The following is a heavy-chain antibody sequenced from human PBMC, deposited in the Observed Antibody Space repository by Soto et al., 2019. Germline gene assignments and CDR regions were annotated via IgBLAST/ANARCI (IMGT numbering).Heavy chain of an antibody. CDR2: ISWNSGNI. V-gene: IGHV3-9*01. CDR3: ATMDQLGYY. J-gene: IGHJ4*02. Sequence: EVQLVESGGGLVQPGRSLRLSCAASGFTFDDYAMHWVRQAPGKGLEWVSGISWNSGNIGYADSVKGRFTISRDNAKNSLYLQMNSLRAEDTALYYCATMDQLGYYWGQGTLVTVSS. D-gene: IGHD2-2*01. CDR1: GFTFDDYA.